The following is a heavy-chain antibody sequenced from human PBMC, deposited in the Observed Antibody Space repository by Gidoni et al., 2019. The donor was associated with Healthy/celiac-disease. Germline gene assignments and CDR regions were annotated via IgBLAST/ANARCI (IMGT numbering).Heavy chain of an antibody. Sequence: QVQLQESGPGLVKPLETLSLTGTVSGGSVSSGSFYWSWIRPPPGKGLEWVGYIYYSGSTNYNPSLKSRVTISVDTSKNQFSLQRSSVTAADTAVYYCARDRIPASEGIVVVPAATPYYYYGMDVWGQGTTVTVSS. CDR2: IYYSGST. CDR1: GGSVSSGSFY. J-gene: IGHJ6*02. D-gene: IGHD2-2*01. CDR3: ARDRIPASEGIVVVPAATPYYYYGMDV. V-gene: IGHV4-61*01.